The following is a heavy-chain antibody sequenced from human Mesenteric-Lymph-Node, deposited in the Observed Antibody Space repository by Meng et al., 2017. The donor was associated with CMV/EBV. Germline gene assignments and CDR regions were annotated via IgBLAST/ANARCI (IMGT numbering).Heavy chain of an antibody. V-gene: IGHV2-5*02. CDR2: IYWDDDK. Sequence: FSGFSLSTSGVGVGWIRQPPGKALEWLGLIYWDDDKRYSPSLKNRLTITKDTSKNLVVLTMTNMDPVDTATYYCAHTTWVGGPSTFDHWGQGTLVTVSS. CDR1: GFSLSTSGVG. CDR3: AHTTWVGGPSTFDH. D-gene: IGHD3-10*01. J-gene: IGHJ4*02.